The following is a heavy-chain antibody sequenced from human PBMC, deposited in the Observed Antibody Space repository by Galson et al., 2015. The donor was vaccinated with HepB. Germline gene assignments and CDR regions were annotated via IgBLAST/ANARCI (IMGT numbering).Heavy chain of an antibody. D-gene: IGHD2-15*01. CDR2: IIPISGTA. CDR1: GGTFSNYA. Sequence: GGTFSNYAISWVRQAPGQGLEWMGGIIPISGTANYAQKFQGRVTITADESTSTAYMELSSLRSEDTAVYYCARTPPPCSGGSCYPLDYWGQGALVTVSS. J-gene: IGHJ4*02. V-gene: IGHV1-69*01. CDR3: ARTPPPCSGGSCYPLDY.